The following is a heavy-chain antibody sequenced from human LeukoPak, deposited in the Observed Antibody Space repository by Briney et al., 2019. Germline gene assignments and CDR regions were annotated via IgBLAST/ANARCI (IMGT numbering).Heavy chain of an antibody. J-gene: IGHJ4*02. V-gene: IGHV3-23*01. CDR1: GFTFSTYP. Sequence: PGGSLRLSCSASGFTFSTYPMSWVRQAPGKGLEGVSSIRDSNDNTYYADSVKGRFTISRDISKNTLYLQMFSLRAEDTAVYYCAKSLIAVYGTGSFDSWGQGTLVTVSP. CDR3: AKSLIAVYGTGSFDS. CDR2: IRDSNDNT. D-gene: IGHD6-19*01.